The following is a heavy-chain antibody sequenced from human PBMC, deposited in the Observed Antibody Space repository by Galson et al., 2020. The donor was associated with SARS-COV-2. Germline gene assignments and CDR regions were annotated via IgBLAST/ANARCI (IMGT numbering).Heavy chain of an antibody. CDR1: GGSISSSSYY. J-gene: IGHJ4*02. V-gene: IGHV4-39*07. D-gene: IGHD3-16*01. CDR3: ARDNYDANEIDD. Sequence: SETLSLTCTVSGGSISSSSYYWGWIRQPPGKGLEWIGSIYYSGSTYYNPSLKSRVTISVDTSKNQFSLKLSSVTAADTAVYYCARDNYDANEIDDWGQGTLVTVSS. CDR2: IYYSGST.